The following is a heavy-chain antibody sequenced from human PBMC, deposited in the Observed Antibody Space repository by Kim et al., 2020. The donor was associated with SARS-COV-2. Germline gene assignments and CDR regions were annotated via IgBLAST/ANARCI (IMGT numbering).Heavy chain of an antibody. CDR3: ARDSNFCSGGSCYGDGVDY. V-gene: IGHV1-46*01. CDR2: INPSGGST. D-gene: IGHD2-15*01. J-gene: IGHJ4*02. CDR1: GYTFTSYY. Sequence: ASVKVSCKASGYTFTSYYMHWVRQAPGQGLEWMGIINPSGGSTSYAQKFQGRVTMTRDTSTSTVYMELSSLRSEDTAVYYCARDSNFCSGGSCYGDGVDYWGQGTLVTVSS.